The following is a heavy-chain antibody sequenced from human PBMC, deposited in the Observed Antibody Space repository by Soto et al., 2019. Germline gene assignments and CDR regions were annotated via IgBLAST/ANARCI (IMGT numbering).Heavy chain of an antibody. Sequence: QVQLVQSGAEVKKPGASVKVSCKASGYTFTSYGISWVRQAPGQGLKWMGWISAYNGNTKYAQKFQGRVTMTTDTSTSTAYMELRSLRSHDTAVYYCARDLGGSYYAPVDYWGQGTLVTVSS. J-gene: IGHJ4*02. D-gene: IGHD1-26*01. V-gene: IGHV1-18*01. CDR1: GYTFTSYG. CDR2: ISAYNGNT. CDR3: ARDLGGSYYAPVDY.